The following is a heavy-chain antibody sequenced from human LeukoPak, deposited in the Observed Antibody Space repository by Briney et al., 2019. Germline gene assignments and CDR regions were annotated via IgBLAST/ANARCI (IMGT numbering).Heavy chain of an antibody. Sequence: GGSLRLSCAASGFTFSDYFMSWIRQAPGKGLEWLSHISSSGTGYYTDSVKGRATISRDNAKNSPYLQMSSLRAEDTAVYYCARPAYCGGNCYYFPDYWGQGTLVTVSS. V-gene: IGHV3-11*04. CDR2: ISSSGTG. CDR1: GFTFSDYF. CDR3: ARPAYCGGNCYYFPDY. J-gene: IGHJ4*02. D-gene: IGHD2-21*02.